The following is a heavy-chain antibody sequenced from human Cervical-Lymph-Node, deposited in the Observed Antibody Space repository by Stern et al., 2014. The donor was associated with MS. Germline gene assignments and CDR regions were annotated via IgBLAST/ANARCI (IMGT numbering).Heavy chain of an antibody. Sequence: DQLVESGAEVKKPGESLKISCKLSGYSFTIYYIAWVRQMPGKGLECMGIIYPYDSDPAYSPSFQGQVTISADKSITTAYQQWSSQRASDTAMYYCARHVQGFDYWGQGTLVTVSS. V-gene: IGHV5-51*01. CDR1: GYSFTIYY. J-gene: IGHJ4*02. CDR2: IYPYDSDP. CDR3: ARHVQGFDY.